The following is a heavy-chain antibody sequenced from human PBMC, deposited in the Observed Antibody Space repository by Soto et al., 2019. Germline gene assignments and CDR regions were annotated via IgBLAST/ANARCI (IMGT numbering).Heavy chain of an antibody. CDR1: GFTFSSYG. D-gene: IGHD3-10*01. CDR2: IWYDGSNK. J-gene: IGHJ3*02. Sequence: QVQLVESGGGVVQPGRSLRLSCAASGFTFSSYGMHWVRQAPGKGLEWVAVIWYDGSNKYYADSVKGRFTISRDNSKNTLYLQMNSLRAEDTAVYYCARAGTMVRGVSDAFDIWGQGTMVTVSS. CDR3: ARAGTMVRGVSDAFDI. V-gene: IGHV3-33*01.